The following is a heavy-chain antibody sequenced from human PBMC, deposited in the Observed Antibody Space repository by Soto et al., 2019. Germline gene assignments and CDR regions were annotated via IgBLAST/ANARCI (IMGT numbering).Heavy chain of an antibody. Sequence: PGGSLRLSCAASGFTFSSYEINWVRQAPGKGLEWVSFITSSGTIMFYSDSVKGRFTVSRDNAKNSLYLQMNSLRAEDTAVYYCARSTSAALFDYWGHGTLVTVSS. CDR1: GFTFSSYE. D-gene: IGHD1-26*01. V-gene: IGHV3-48*03. CDR3: ARSTSAALFDY. CDR2: ITSSGTIM. J-gene: IGHJ4*01.